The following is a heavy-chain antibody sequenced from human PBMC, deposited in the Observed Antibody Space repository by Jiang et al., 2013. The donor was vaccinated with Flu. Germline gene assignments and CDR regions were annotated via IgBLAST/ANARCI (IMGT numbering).Heavy chain of an antibody. V-gene: IGHV5-10-1*01. Sequence: GAEVKKPGESLRISCKGSGYSFTSYWISWVRQVPGKGLEWMGRIDPSDSYTNYSPSFQGHVTISADKSISTAYLQWSSLKASDTAMYYCARHIDYDSSGYYSFDYWGQGTLVTVSS. J-gene: IGHJ4*02. D-gene: IGHD3-22*01. CDR2: IDPSDSYT. CDR3: ARHIDYDSSGYYSFDY. CDR1: GYSFTSYW.